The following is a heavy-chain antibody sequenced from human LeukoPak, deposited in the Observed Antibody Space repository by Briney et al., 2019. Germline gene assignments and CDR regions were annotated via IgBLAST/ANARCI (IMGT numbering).Heavy chain of an antibody. J-gene: IGHJ4*02. D-gene: IGHD3-3*01. CDR1: GYTLTELS. CDR3: ATGRRYDFWSGYAASNFDY. CDR2: FDPEDGET. V-gene: IGHV1-24*01. Sequence: ASVKVSCKVSGYTLTELSMHWVRQAPGKGLEWMGGFDPEDGETIYAQKFQGRVTMTEDTSTDTAYMELSSLRSEDTAVYYCATGRRYDFWSGYAASNFDYWGQGTLVTVSS.